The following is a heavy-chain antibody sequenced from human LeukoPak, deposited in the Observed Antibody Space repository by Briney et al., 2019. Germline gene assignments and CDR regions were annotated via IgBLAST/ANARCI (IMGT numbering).Heavy chain of an antibody. Sequence: SVKVSCKASGGTFSSYTIIWVRQAPGQGLEWMGRIIPILGIANYAQKFQGRVTITADKSTSTAYMELSSLRSEDTAVYYCAGRTYYYDSSGYHWGQGTLVTVSS. CDR3: AGRTYYYDSSGYH. CDR2: IIPILGIA. V-gene: IGHV1-69*02. CDR1: GGTFSSYT. J-gene: IGHJ4*02. D-gene: IGHD3-22*01.